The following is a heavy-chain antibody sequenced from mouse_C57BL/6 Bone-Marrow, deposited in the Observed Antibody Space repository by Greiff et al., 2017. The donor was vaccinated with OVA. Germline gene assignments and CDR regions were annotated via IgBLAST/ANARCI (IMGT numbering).Heavy chain of an antibody. D-gene: IGHD1-1*01. CDR2: IHPNSGST. J-gene: IGHJ1*03. V-gene: IGHV1-64*01. CDR3: ARMFYYYGSPYGYFDV. CDR1: GYTFTSYW. Sequence: VQLQQSGAELVKPGASVKLSCKASGYTFTSYWMHWVKQRPGQGLEWIGMIHPNSGSTNYNEKFKSKATLTVDKSSSTAYMQLSSLTSEDSAVYYCARMFYYYGSPYGYFDVWGTGTTVTVSS.